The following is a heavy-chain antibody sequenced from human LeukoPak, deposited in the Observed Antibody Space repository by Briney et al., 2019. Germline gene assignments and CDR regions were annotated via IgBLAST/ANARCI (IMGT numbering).Heavy chain of an antibody. CDR3: AKDFPHYYEVPHGMDV. J-gene: IGHJ6*02. D-gene: IGHD3-22*01. V-gene: IGHV3-48*03. CDR2: ISVRAGTI. CDR1: GFGSGQYE. Sequence: QSGGSLRLSCAASGFGSGQYEMNWVRQAPGKGLEWIAYISVRAGTIYYGDSAEGRFTISRDDAKNSLYLQMNGLRVEDTAIYYCAKDFPHYYEVPHGMDVWGQGTTVTV.